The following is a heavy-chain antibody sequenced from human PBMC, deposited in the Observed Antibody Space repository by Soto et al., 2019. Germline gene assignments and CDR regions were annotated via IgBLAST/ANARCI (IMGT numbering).Heavy chain of an antibody. CDR2: IYYSGST. Sequence: TLSLTCTVSGGSISNYYWSWIRQPPGKGLEWIGYIYYSGSTRYSPSLKSRVTISVDTSKNQFSLKLSSVTAADTAVYYCARHGPIAAAGTVFDYWGQGTLVTVSS. J-gene: IGHJ4*02. CDR1: GGSISNYY. CDR3: ARHGPIAAAGTVFDY. V-gene: IGHV4-59*08. D-gene: IGHD6-13*01.